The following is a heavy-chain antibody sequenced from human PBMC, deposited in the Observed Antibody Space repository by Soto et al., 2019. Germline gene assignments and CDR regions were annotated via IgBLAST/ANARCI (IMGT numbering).Heavy chain of an antibody. Sequence: GGSLRLSCAASGFTFSSYGMHRVRQAPGKGLEWVAVIWYDGSNKYYADSVKGRFTISRDNSKNTLYLQMNSLRAEDTAVYYFPRDSNGMDVCGQGTTVTVSS. J-gene: IGHJ6*02. CDR3: PRDSNGMDV. V-gene: IGHV3-33*01. CDR2: IWYDGSNK. CDR1: GFTFSSYG.